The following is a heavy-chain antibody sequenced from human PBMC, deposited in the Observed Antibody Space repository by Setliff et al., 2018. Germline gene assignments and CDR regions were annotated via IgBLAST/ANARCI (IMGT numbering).Heavy chain of an antibody. D-gene: IGHD6-13*01. CDR1: GGSISSSSYY. Sequence: SETLSLTCTVSGGSISSSSYYWGWIRQPPGKGLEWIGSIYYSGSTYYNPSLKSRVTISVDTSKNQFSLRLNSATAADTAVYYCARETTYSSSWYGSYAFDIWGQGTMVTVSS. CDR2: IYYSGST. J-gene: IGHJ3*02. CDR3: ARETTYSSSWYGSYAFDI. V-gene: IGHV4-39*07.